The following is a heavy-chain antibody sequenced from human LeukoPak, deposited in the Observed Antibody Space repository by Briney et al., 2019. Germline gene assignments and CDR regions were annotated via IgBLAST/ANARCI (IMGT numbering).Heavy chain of an antibody. V-gene: IGHV3-23*01. Sequence: PGGSLRLSCGVSGFTFSSNAMTWVRQAPGKGLEWVSAISGSGDRTYYVDSVEGRFTISRDNSKNTLYLQMNSLRAEDTAVYYCAKVDGREWPRAHAFDIWGQGTVVTVSS. D-gene: IGHD3-3*01. J-gene: IGHJ3*02. CDR2: ISGSGDRT. CDR3: AKVDGREWPRAHAFDI. CDR1: GFTFSSNA.